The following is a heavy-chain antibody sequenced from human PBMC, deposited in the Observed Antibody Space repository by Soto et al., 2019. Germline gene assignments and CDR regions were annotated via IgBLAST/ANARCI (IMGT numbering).Heavy chain of an antibody. V-gene: IGHV3-7*02. CDR2: INLDGSQT. Sequence: PGGSLRLSCAVSGFTFSDYWMSWVRQAPGRGLEWVANINLDGSQTYHVDSVKGRFTISRDNAKNSLYLQMNSLRAEDTAVYYCAKYGSGTSYNRDFDYWGQGTLVTVSS. J-gene: IGHJ4*02. CDR1: GFTFSDYW. D-gene: IGHD3-10*01. CDR3: AKYGSGTSYNRDFDY.